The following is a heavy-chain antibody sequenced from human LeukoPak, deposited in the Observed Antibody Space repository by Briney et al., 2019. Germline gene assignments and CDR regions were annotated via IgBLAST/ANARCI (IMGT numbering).Heavy chain of an antibody. Sequence: AGSLRLSCAASGFTFSSYGMNWVRQAPGKGPEWVAGISYGGSTKYYAASVKRQFTSPRDNSKNTLYLQMNSMRADNTAVDYCANGYSYASYWGQGTLVTVCS. D-gene: IGHD5-18*01. V-gene: IGHV3-30*18. J-gene: IGHJ4*02. CDR3: ANGYSYASY. CDR2: ISYGGSTK. CDR1: GFTFSSYG.